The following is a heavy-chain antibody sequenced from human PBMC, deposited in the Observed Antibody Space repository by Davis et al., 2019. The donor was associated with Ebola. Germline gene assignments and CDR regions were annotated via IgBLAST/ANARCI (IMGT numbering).Heavy chain of an antibody. CDR3: AREPYYYDSSGYLEY. D-gene: IGHD3-22*01. J-gene: IGHJ4*02. CDR2: ISSSGSTI. Sequence: GGSLRLSCAASGFTFSDYYMSWIRQAPGKGLEWVSYISSSGSTIYYADSVKGRFTISRDNAKNSLYLQMNSLRDEDTAVYYCAREPYYYDSSGYLEYWGQGTLVTVSS. V-gene: IGHV3-11*04. CDR1: GFTFSDYY.